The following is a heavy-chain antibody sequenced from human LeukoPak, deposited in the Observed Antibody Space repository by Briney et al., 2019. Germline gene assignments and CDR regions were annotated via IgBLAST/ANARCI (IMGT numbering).Heavy chain of an antibody. Sequence: GRSLRLSCAASGFTFSSYAMHWVRQAPGKGLEWVAVIWYDGSNKYYADSVKGRFTISRDNSKNTLYLQMNSLRAEDTAVYYCARGGETTGTTMNYWGQGTLVTVSS. V-gene: IGHV3-33*01. J-gene: IGHJ4*02. CDR2: IWYDGSNK. D-gene: IGHD1-1*01. CDR3: ARGGETTGTTMNY. CDR1: GFTFSSYA.